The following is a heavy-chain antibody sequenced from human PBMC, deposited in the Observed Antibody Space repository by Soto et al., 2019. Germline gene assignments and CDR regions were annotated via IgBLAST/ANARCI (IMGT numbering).Heavy chain of an antibody. Sequence: SETLSLTCTVSGGSISSYYWSWIRQPPGKGLEWIGYIYYSGSTNYNPSLKSRVTISVDTSKNQFSLKLSSVTAADTAVYYCARTEYYYYYMDVWGKGTTVTVS. CDR3: ARTEYYYYYMDV. CDR2: IYYSGST. CDR1: GGSISSYY. J-gene: IGHJ6*03. V-gene: IGHV4-59*08.